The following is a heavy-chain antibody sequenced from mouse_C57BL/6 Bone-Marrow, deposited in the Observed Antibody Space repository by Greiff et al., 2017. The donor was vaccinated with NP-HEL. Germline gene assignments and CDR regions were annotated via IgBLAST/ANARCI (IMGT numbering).Heavy chain of an antibody. CDR2: IRSKSNNYAT. CDR1: GFSFNTYA. V-gene: IGHV10-1*01. D-gene: IGHD6-1*01. J-gene: IGHJ4*01. Sequence: EVKLQESGGGLVQPKGSLKLSCAASGFSFNTYAMNWVRQAPGKGLEWVARIRSKSNNYATYYADSVKDRFTISRDDSENMLYLQMNNLKTEDTAMDYCVRQSSPTRAMDYGGQGTSVTVSA. CDR3: VRQSSPTRAMDY.